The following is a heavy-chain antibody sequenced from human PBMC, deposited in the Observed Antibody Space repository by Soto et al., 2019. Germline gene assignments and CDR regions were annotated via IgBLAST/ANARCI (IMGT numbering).Heavy chain of an antibody. J-gene: IGHJ6*03. CDR2: MNPNSGNT. Sequence: QVQLVQSGAEVKKPGASVKVSCKASGYTFTSYDINWVRQATGQGLEWMGWMNPNSGNTGYAQKFQGRVTMTRNTSIRTAYKELSSLGSEDTAVYYCARGTRIRPFVAAVRTHYYYYYMHVWGKGTTVTVSS. D-gene: IGHD6-13*01. V-gene: IGHV1-8*01. CDR1: GYTFTSYD. CDR3: ARGTRIRPFVAAVRTHYYYYYMHV.